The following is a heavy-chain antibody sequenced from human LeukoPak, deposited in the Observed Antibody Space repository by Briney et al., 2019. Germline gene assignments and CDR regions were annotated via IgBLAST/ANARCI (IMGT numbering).Heavy chain of an antibody. Sequence: GASVKVSCKTSGYPFTSYHMHWVRQAPGQGLEWMGIIKPIDDTTSFTQKFQGRLTMTRDTSTCTVFMELTSLRSEDTALYYCARDSGDWSVDYWGQGTLVTVSS. D-gene: IGHD2-21*02. CDR1: GYPFTSYH. J-gene: IGHJ4*02. CDR2: IKPIDDTT. V-gene: IGHV1-46*01. CDR3: ARDSGDWSVDY.